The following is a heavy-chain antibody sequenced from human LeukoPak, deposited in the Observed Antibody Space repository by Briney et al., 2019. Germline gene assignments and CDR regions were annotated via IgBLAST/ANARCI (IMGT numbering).Heavy chain of an antibody. J-gene: IGHJ5*02. CDR2: IIPIFGTA. D-gene: IGHD5-12*01. CDR1: GGTFSSYA. Sequence: ASVKVSCKAPGGTFSSYAISWVRQAPGQGLEWMGGIIPIFGTANYAQKFQGRVTITADESTSKAYMELSSLRSEDTAVYYCARDPVVASTNWFDPWGQGTLVTVSP. V-gene: IGHV1-69*13. CDR3: ARDPVVASTNWFDP.